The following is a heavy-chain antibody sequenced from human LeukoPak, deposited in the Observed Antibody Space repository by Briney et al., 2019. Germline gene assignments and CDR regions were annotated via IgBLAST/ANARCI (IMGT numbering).Heavy chain of an antibody. V-gene: IGHV1-2*02. CDR1: GYTFTGHY. Sequence: GASVKVSCKASGYTFTGHYMHWARQAPGQGLEWMGWINSKSGDRNSAQKFQGRVTMTRDTSISTVYMELSRLRPDGTAVYYCAREGWDRTDTAELDHWGQGTLVTVSS. D-gene: IGHD1-26*01. CDR2: INSKSGDR. CDR3: AREGWDRTDTAELDH. J-gene: IGHJ4*02.